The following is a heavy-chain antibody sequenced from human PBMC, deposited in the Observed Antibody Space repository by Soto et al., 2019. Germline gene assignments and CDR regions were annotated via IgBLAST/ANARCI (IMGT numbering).Heavy chain of an antibody. CDR3: VLVLDSSWYADL. CDR1: GGSVSNASFY. D-gene: IGHD3-22*01. Sequence: QVQLQESGPGLVKPSETLSLTCSVSGGSVSNASFYWTWIRQAPGTGLEYIGYIFYTGVTNYNPSLSSRVTISLDTSKTHFSLKLNSMTAADTAVSYCVLVLDSSWYADLCGRGTLVTVSS. J-gene: IGHJ2*01. CDR2: IFYTGVT. V-gene: IGHV4-61*03.